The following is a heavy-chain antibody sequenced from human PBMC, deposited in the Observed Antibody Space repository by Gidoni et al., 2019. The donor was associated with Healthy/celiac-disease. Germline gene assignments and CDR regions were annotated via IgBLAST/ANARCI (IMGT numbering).Heavy chain of an antibody. CDR2: IHYTGST. CDR3: ARYGDYVGY. Sequence: QLQLQESGPGLVKPSETLSLTCPVSGGSIRSSSYYWGGIRQPPGKGLEWIGSIHYTGSTYYNPSLKSRVTISVDTSKNQFSLKLSSVTAADTAVYYCARYGDYVGYWGQGTLVTVSS. J-gene: IGHJ4*02. V-gene: IGHV4-39*01. CDR1: GGSIRSSSYY. D-gene: IGHD4-17*01.